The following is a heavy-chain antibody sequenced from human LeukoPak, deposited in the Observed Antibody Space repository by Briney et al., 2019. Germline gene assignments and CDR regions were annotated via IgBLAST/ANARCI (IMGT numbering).Heavy chain of an antibody. CDR1: GGSISSYY. Sequence: SETLSLTCTVSGGSISSYYWSWIRQPPGKGLEWIGYIYYSGSTNYNPSLKSRVTISVDTSKNQFSLKLSSVTAADTAVYYCARLEYWRGHIHFDYWGQGTLVTVSS. V-gene: IGHV4-59*08. D-gene: IGHD2/OR15-2a*01. CDR2: IYYSGST. J-gene: IGHJ4*02. CDR3: ARLEYWRGHIHFDY.